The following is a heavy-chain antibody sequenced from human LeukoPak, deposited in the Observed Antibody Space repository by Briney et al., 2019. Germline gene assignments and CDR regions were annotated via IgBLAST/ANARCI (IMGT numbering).Heavy chain of an antibody. CDR2: TRNKANSYTT. CDR3: ARGGSWQPLDY. CDR1: GFTFSDRY. D-gene: IGHD2-15*01. V-gene: IGHV3-72*01. J-gene: IGHJ4*02. Sequence: GGSLRLSCAASGFTFSDRYMDWVHQPPGKGLELVGRTRNKANSYTTEYAASVKGRFSISRDDSQNSLYLQMNSLKTEDTAVYYCARGGSWQPLDYWGQGTLVTVSS.